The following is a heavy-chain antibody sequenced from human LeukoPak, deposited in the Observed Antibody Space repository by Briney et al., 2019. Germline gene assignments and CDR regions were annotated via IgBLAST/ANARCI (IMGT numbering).Heavy chain of an antibody. D-gene: IGHD2-8*01. CDR2: INSGSSTI. J-gene: IGHJ6*02. CDR1: GFTFSNYN. CDR3: ARDGLGVMDV. Sequence: PGGSLRLSCAASGFTFSNYNMNWVRQAPGKGLEWVSYINSGSSTINYADSVEGRFTISRDNGKNSLYLQMNSLRDEDTAVYYCARDGLGVMDVWGQGTTVTVSS. V-gene: IGHV3-48*02.